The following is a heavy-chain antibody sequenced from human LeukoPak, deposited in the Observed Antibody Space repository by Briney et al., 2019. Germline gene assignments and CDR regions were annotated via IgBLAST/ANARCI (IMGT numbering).Heavy chain of an antibody. J-gene: IGHJ4*02. V-gene: IGHV3-23*01. CDR2: VSGSASRS. CDR3: AKDFHYYDSSGYYYGLFDY. CDR1: GFSFSSSA. D-gene: IGHD3-22*01. Sequence: GGSLRLSCAASGFSFSSSAMTSVRQAPGKGLEWVSGVSGSASRSDYADSVKGRFTISRDNSKNTLYLQMNSLRAEDTAVYYCAKDFHYYDSSGYYYGLFDYWGQGTLVTVSS.